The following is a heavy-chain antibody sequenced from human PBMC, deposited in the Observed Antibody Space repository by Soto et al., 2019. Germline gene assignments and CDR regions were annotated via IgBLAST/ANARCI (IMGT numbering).Heavy chain of an antibody. CDR1: GFTFSSYA. J-gene: IGHJ6*02. CDR3: ARGASYRSGWYRGYYYHYGMDV. Sequence: QVQLVESGGGVVQPGRSLRLSCAASGFTFSSYAMHWVRQAPGKGLEWVAVISYDGSNTYYADSVKGRFTISRDNSRNTLELQINRLRAEDTAVYYGARGASYRSGWYRGYYYHYGMDVWGQGTTVPVSS. V-gene: IGHV3-30-3*01. D-gene: IGHD6-19*01. CDR2: ISYDGSNT.